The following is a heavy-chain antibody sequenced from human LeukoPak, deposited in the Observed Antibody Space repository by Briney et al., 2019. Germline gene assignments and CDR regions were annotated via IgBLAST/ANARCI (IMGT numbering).Heavy chain of an antibody. J-gene: IGHJ4*02. CDR2: IYYSGST. V-gene: IGHV4-39*01. CDR1: GGSISSSSYY. CDR3: ARRIAAAGSRTYFDY. D-gene: IGHD6-13*01. Sequence: SETLSLTCTVSGGSISSSSYYWGWIRQPPGKGLEWVGSIYYSGSTYYNPSLKSRVTISVDTSKNQFSLKLSSVTAADTAVYYCARRIAAAGSRTYFDYWGQGTLVTVSP.